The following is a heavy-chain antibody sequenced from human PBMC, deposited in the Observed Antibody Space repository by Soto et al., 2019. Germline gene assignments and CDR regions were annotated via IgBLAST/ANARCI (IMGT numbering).Heavy chain of an antibody. D-gene: IGHD1-1*01. J-gene: IGHJ4*02. CDR2: IGPSGSGT. Sequence: EVQLVESGGGLVQPGGSLRLSCAASGFTFSSNWMHWVRQAPGKGLVWVSHIGPSGSGTRDADSVQGRFTISRDNARNTLYLQMNSLRDEDTAVYYCTRDNNWAYDYWGQGILVTGSS. V-gene: IGHV3-74*01. CDR3: TRDNNWAYDY. CDR1: GFTFSSNW.